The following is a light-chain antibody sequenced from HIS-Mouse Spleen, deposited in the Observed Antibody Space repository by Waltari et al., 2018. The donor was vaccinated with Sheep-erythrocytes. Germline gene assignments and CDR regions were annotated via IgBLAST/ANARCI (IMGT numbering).Light chain of an antibody. CDR1: SSDVGGYNY. CDR2: DVS. V-gene: IGLV2-11*01. CDR3: CSYAGSYTWV. Sequence: QSALTQPRSVSGSPGQSVTISCTGTSSDVGGYNYVSWYQQHPGKAPKLMIYDVSKRRSGVPDGFSGSKSGNTASLTISGLQAEDEADYYCCSYAGSYTWVFGGGTKLTVL. J-gene: IGLJ3*02.